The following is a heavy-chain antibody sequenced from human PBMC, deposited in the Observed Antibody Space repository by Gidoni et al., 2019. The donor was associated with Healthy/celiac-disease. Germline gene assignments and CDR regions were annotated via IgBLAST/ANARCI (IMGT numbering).Heavy chain of an antibody. Sequence: EVQLVQSGAEVQKPGASLKISCKGSGYSFTSSWIGWVRQMPGKGLEWMGIIYPGDSDTRYSPSFQGQVTISADKSISTAYLQWSSLKASDTAMYYCARLYSSSAFRYYYYGMDVWGQGTTVTVSS. J-gene: IGHJ6*02. V-gene: IGHV5-51*01. CDR2: IYPGDSDT. CDR1: GYSFTSSW. D-gene: IGHD6-6*01. CDR3: ARLYSSSAFRYYYYGMDV.